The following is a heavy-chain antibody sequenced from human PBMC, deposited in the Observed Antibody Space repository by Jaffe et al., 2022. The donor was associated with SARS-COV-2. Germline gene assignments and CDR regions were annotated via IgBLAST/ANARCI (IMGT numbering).Heavy chain of an antibody. Sequence: DVQLVESGGGLVQPGGSLRLSCAASGFTFSSYSMDWVRQAPGKGLEWLSYITRSSRIIYHADSVKGRFTISRDNAKNSLYLQMNSLRDEDTAVYYCARDSGYGYGMDVWGQGTTVTVSS. J-gene: IGHJ6*02. CDR2: ITRSSRII. D-gene: IGHD6-25*01. CDR3: ARDSGYGYGMDV. V-gene: IGHV3-48*02. CDR1: GFTFSSYS.